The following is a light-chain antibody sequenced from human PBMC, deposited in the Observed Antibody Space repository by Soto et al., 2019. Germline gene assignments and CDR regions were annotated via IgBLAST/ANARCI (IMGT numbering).Light chain of an antibody. Sequence: QSVLTQPASASGSPGQSITISCTGTSIDVGGYNSVSWYRQDPGKAPKLMIYAVTNRPSGVSNRFSGSKSGNTASLTISGLQAEDEADYYCSSFTSSITYVFGTGTKVTVL. CDR3: SSFTSSITYV. CDR1: SIDVGGYNS. V-gene: IGLV2-14*01. CDR2: AVT. J-gene: IGLJ1*01.